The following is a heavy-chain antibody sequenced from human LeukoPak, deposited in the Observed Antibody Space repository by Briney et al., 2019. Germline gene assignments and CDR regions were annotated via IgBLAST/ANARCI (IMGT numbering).Heavy chain of an antibody. V-gene: IGHV4-39*07. CDR2: IYYSGST. CDR1: GGSISSSSYY. Sequence: SETLSLTCTVSGGSISSSSYYWGWIRQPPGKGLEWIGSIYYSGSTYYNPSLKSRVTISVDTSKNQFSLKLSSVTAADTAVYYCARGGYYFDYWGQGTLVTVSS. J-gene: IGHJ4*02. CDR3: ARGGYYFDY. D-gene: IGHD3-16*01.